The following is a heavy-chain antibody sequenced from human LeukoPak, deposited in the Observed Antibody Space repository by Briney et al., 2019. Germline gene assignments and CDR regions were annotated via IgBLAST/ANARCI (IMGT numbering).Heavy chain of an antibody. D-gene: IGHD4-17*01. V-gene: IGHV3-53*01. CDR2: IYSGGST. J-gene: IGHJ4*02. Sequence: GGSLRLSCAASGFTVSSNYMSWVRQAPGKGLEWVSVIYSGGSTYCADSVKGRFTISRDNSKNTLYLQMKSLRAEDTAVYYCARGVDGDYSFDYWGQGTLVTVSS. CDR3: ARGVDGDYSFDY. CDR1: GFTVSSNY.